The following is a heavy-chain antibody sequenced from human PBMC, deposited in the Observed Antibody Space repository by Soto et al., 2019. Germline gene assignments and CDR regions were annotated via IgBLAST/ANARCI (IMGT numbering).Heavy chain of an antibody. J-gene: IGHJ5*02. Sequence: SETLSLTCSVSGGSITSSSYFWGWIRQPPGKGLEWIGSIYYSGSTYYNPSLKSRVTVSVDTSKNQFSLKLSSVTAADTAVYYCARHPSDFWFDPWGQGTLVTVS. CDR3: ARHPSDFWFDP. CDR2: IYYSGST. D-gene: IGHD2-21*02. CDR1: GGSITSSSYF. V-gene: IGHV4-39*01.